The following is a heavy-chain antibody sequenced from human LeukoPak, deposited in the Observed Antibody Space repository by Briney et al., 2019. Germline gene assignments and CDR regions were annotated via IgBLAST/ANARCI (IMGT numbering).Heavy chain of an antibody. CDR1: GFTFSSYA. D-gene: IGHD1-1*01. CDR2: ISYDGSNK. V-gene: IGHV3-30-3*01. Sequence: GSLRLSCAASGFTFSSYAMHWVRQAPGKGLEWVAVISYDGSNKYYADSVKGRFTISRDNSKITLYLQMNSLRAEDTAVYYCAREGRTSFDCWGQGTLVTVSS. CDR3: AREGRTSFDC. J-gene: IGHJ4*02.